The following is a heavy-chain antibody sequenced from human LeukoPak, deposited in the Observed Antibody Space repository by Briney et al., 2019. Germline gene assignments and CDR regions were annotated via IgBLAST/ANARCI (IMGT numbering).Heavy chain of an antibody. V-gene: IGHV4-34*01. Sequence: SETLSLTCTVSGGSISSYYWSWIRQPPGKGLEWIGEINHSGSTNYNPSLKSRVTISVDTSKNQFSLKLSSVTAADTAVYYCARGPQYYFDYWGQGTLVTVSS. J-gene: IGHJ4*02. CDR3: ARGPQYYFDY. CDR1: GGSISSYY. CDR2: INHSGST.